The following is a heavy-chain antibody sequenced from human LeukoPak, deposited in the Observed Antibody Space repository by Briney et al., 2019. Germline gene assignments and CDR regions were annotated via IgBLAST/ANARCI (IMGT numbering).Heavy chain of an antibody. V-gene: IGHV1-69*04. CDR2: IITILGIA. CDR1: GCTFSSYT. CDR3: ARESVPAAIFTAYWFDP. D-gene: IGHD2-2*01. Sequence: ATVKVSCKSSGCTFSSYTISWVRQAPGQGLEWMGRIITILGIANYAQKFQGRVTITADKSTSTAYMELSSLRSEDTAVYYCARESVPAAIFTAYWFDPWGQGTLVTVSS. J-gene: IGHJ5*02.